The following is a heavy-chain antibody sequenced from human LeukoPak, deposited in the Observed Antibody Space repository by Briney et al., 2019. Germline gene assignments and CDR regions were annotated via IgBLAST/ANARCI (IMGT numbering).Heavy chain of an antibody. CDR1: GGSISSSSYY. Sequence: PSETLSLTCTVSGGSISSSSYYWGWIRQPPGKGLEWIGSIYYSGSTYYNPSLKSRVTISVDTSKNQFSLRLSSVTAADTAVYYCARRYGSGSYRPDYWGQGTLVTVSS. D-gene: IGHD3-10*01. V-gene: IGHV4-39*01. J-gene: IGHJ4*02. CDR2: IYYSGST. CDR3: ARRYGSGSYRPDY.